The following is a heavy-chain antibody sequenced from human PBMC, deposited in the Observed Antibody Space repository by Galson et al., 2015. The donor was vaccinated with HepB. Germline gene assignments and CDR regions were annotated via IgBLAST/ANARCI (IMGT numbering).Heavy chain of an antibody. CDR1: GYTFTSYG. V-gene: IGHV7-4-1*02. D-gene: IGHD4-17*01. CDR3: ARELALDYGDYGY. Sequence: SVKVSCKASGYTFTSYGISWVRQAPGQGLEWMGWINTNTGNPTYAQGFTGRFVLSLDTSVSTAYLQISSLKAEDTAVYYCARELALDYGDYGYWGQGTLVTVSS. CDR2: INTNTGNP. J-gene: IGHJ4*02.